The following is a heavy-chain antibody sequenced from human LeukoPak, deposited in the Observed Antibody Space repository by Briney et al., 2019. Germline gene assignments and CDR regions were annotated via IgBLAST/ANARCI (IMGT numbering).Heavy chain of an antibody. J-gene: IGHJ4*02. V-gene: IGHV3-7*01. CDR2: INQDGSEK. D-gene: IGHD6-19*01. Sequence: GGSLRLSCAASEFTFSSYWMSWVRQAPGKGLEWVANINQDGSEKYYVDSVKGRFTISRDNAKNSLYLQMNSLRAEDTAVYYCARDFAVAGTELDYWGQGTLVTVSS. CDR3: ARDFAVAGTELDY. CDR1: EFTFSSYW.